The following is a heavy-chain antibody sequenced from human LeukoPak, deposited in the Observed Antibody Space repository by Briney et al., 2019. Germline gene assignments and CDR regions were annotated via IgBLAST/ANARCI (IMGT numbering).Heavy chain of an antibody. V-gene: IGHV3-23*01. D-gene: IGHD3-3*01. J-gene: IGHJ4*02. CDR1: GFTFSSYA. CDR2: ISGSGGST. Sequence: PGGSLRLSCAASGFTFSSYAMSWVRQAPGKGLEWVSAISGSGGSTYYADSVKGRFTISRDNSKNTLYLQMNSLRAEDTAVYYCAKDQDFWSGYYEIDYWGQGTLVTVSS. CDR3: AKDQDFWSGYYEIDY.